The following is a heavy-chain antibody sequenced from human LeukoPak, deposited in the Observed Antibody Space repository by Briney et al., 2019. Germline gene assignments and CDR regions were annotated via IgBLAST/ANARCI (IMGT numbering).Heavy chain of an antibody. CDR2: IYCSGST. CDR3: ASHDYGDYGAY. Sequence: SETLSLTCTVSGGSISSYYWSWIRQPPGKGLEWIGYIYCSGSTNYNPSLKSRVTISVDTSKNQFSLKLSSVTAADTAVYYCASHDYGDYGAYWGQGTLVTVSS. D-gene: IGHD4-17*01. V-gene: IGHV4-59*01. CDR1: GGSISSYY. J-gene: IGHJ4*02.